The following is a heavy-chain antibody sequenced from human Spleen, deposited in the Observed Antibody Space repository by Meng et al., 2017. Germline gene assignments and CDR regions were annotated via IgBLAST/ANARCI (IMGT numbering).Heavy chain of an antibody. V-gene: IGHV4-34*01. CDR2: INHSGST. J-gene: IGHJ4*02. CDR3: ARGPTTMAHDFDY. CDR1: GGSLRYYY. D-gene: IGHD4-11*01. Sequence: QGQLQEGGAGMLKPSETLALTCVVSGGSLRYYYWSWIRPPPEKGREWVGEINHSGSTNYNPSLESRATISVDTSKNNLSLKLSSVTAADSAVYYCARGPTTMAHDFDYWGQGTLVTVSS.